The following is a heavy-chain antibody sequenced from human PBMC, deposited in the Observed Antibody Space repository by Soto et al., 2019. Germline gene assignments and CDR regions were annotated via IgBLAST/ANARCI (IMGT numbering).Heavy chain of an antibody. V-gene: IGHV4-31*03. CDR1: GGSISSGGYY. D-gene: IGHD3-10*01. J-gene: IGHJ6*02. CDR2: IYYSGST. Sequence: TLSLTCTVSGGSISSGGYYWSWIRQHPGKGLEWIGYIYYSGSTYYNPSLKSRVTISVDTSKNQFSLKLSSVTAADTVVYYCARVRDSITLVWGQGTTVTVSS. CDR3: ARVRDSITLV.